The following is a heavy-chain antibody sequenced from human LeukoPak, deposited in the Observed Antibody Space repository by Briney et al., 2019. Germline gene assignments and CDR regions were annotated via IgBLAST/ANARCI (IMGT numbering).Heavy chain of an antibody. CDR1: GASMSSYY. D-gene: IGHD3-16*01. Sequence: PSETLSLTCTLSGASMSSYYWSWIRKPPGKGLEWIGYIYYTGSTNYNPSLKSRVTISVDTSKNQFSLKLSSVTAADTAVYYCARAGAGNEYVGLFDYWGQGTLVTVSS. V-gene: IGHV4-59*01. J-gene: IGHJ4*02. CDR2: IYYTGST. CDR3: ARAGAGNEYVGLFDY.